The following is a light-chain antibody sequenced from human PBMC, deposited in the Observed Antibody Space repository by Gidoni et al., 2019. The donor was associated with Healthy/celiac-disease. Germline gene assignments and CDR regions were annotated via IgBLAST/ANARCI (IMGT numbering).Light chain of an antibody. CDR1: QGVSSY. CDR3: QQRSNCAIT. V-gene: IGKV3-11*01. Sequence: EIVLTHSPATRALSPGERATLSCRASQGVSSYLAWYQQKPGQAPRLLIYDASNRATGIPARFSGSWSGTDFTLTISSLEPEDSAVYYCQQRSNCAITFGQGTRLEIK. CDR2: DAS. J-gene: IGKJ5*01.